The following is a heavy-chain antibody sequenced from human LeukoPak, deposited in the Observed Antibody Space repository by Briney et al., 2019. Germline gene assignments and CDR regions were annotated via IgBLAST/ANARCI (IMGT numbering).Heavy chain of an antibody. V-gene: IGHV3-53*01. CDR2: IYGAGAGIT. CDR3: ARELGD. Sequence: GSLRLSCATSGFTFSSYEMNWVRQAPGKGLEWVSVIYGAGAGITYYIDCVKGRFTISRDNSRNTVYLQMNSLRPEDTAVYYCARELGDWGQGTLVTVSS. J-gene: IGHJ4*02. CDR1: GFTFSSYE.